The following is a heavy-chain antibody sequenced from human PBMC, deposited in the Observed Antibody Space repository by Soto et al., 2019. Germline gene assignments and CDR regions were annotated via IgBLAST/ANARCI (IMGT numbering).Heavy chain of an antibody. CDR3: ARRTGGANYYYYYMDV. D-gene: IGHD1-1*01. Sequence: QLQLQESGPGLVKPSETLSLTCTVSGGSISSSSYYWGWIRQPPGTGLEWIGSIYYSGSTYYNPSFKTRVTISVDTSKDESSPKLGSVTAADTAVYYCARRTGGANYYYYYMDVWGKGTTVTVSS. CDR2: IYYSGST. V-gene: IGHV4-39*01. CDR1: GGSISSSSYY. J-gene: IGHJ6*03.